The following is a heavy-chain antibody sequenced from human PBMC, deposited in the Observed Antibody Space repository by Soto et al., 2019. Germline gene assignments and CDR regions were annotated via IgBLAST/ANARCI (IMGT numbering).Heavy chain of an antibody. J-gene: IGHJ3*02. CDR1: GFTFSSYG. CDR3: VKDKKYDILSAWDALDI. D-gene: IGHD3-9*01. Sequence: GGSLRLSCAASGFTFSSYGMHWVRQAPGKGLEWVAVISYDGSNKYYADSVKGRFTISRDNSKNTLYLQMNNLRAEDTATYYCVKDKKYDILSAWDALDIWGHGTLVTVSS. CDR2: ISYDGSNK. V-gene: IGHV3-30*18.